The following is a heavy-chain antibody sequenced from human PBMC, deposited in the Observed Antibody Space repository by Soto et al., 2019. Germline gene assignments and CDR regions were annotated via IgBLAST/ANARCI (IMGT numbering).Heavy chain of an antibody. D-gene: IGHD3-10*01. CDR3: ARARGADRPNWFDP. V-gene: IGHV4-38-2*01. CDR1: GYSISGGYH. Sequence: ETLSLTCAVSGYSISGGYHWGWIRQPPGKGLEWIASIFRSGASHYSPSLKSRGTISVDTSKNQFSLKLISVTAADTAVYYCARARGADRPNWFDPWGQGTQVTVSS. J-gene: IGHJ5*02. CDR2: IFRSGAS.